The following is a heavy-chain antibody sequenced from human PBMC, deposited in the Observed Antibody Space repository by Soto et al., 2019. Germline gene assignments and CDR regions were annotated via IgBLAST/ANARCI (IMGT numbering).Heavy chain of an antibody. Sequence: PSETLSLTCTVSGGSISSSDYYWSWIRQPPGKGLEWIGYIYSSGNTYYNPSLKSRLTISVDTSKNQFSLKLNSVTAADTALYYCARGMSEAKVVTCSFEYWGQGTLVTAPQ. CDR3: ARGMSEAKVVTCSFEY. J-gene: IGHJ4*02. D-gene: IGHD2-21*02. CDR2: IYSSGNT. V-gene: IGHV4-31*03. CDR1: GGSISSSDYY.